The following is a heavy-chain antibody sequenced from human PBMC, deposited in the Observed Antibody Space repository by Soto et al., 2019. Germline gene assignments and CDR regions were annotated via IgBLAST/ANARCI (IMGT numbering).Heavy chain of an antibody. CDR2: INHSGST. V-gene: IGHV4-34*01. Sequence: PLETLSLTCAVYGGSFSGYYWSWIRQPPGKGLEWIGEINHSGSTNYNPSLKSRVTISVDTSKNQFSLKLSSVTAADTAVYYCARRGRIAAAGFDYWGQGTLVTVSS. CDR3: ARRGRIAAAGFDY. D-gene: IGHD6-13*01. CDR1: GGSFSGYY. J-gene: IGHJ4*02.